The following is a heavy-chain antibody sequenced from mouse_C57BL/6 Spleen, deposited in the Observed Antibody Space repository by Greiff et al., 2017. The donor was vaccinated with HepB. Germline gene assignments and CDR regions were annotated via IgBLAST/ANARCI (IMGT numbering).Heavy chain of an antibody. CDR3: AREVITTVVATDY. D-gene: IGHD1-1*01. CDR2: IYPGDGDT. V-gene: IGHV1-80*01. Sequence: VQLQQSGAELVKPGASVKISCKASGYAFSSYWMNWVKQRPGKGLEWIGQIYPGDGDTNYNGKFKGKATLTADKSSSTAYMQLSSLTSEDSAVYFCAREVITTVVATDYWGQGTTLTVSS. J-gene: IGHJ2*01. CDR1: GYAFSSYW.